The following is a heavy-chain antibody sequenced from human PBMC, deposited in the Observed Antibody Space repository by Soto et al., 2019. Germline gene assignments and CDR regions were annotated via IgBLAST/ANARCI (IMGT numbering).Heavy chain of an antibody. V-gene: IGHV3-30-3*01. Sequence: QVQLVESGGGVVQPGRSLRLSCAASGFTFSSYAMHWVRQAPGKGLEWVAVISYDGSNKYYADSVKGRFTISRDNSKNTLYLQMNSLRAEDTAVYYCASQTLGRGYYYCGMDVWGQGTTVTVSS. J-gene: IGHJ6*02. CDR2: ISYDGSNK. CDR1: GFTFSSYA. CDR3: ASQTLGRGYYYCGMDV.